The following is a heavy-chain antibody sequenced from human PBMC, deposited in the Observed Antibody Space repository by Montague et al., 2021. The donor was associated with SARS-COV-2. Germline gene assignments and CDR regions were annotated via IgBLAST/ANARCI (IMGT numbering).Heavy chain of an antibody. CDR1: GGSISSYY. Sequence: SETLSLTCTVSGGSISSYYWSWIRQPPGKGLEWIGYIYYSGSTNYNPSLKSRVTISVDTSKNQFSLKLSSVTAADTAVYYCARSRRITIFGVGLSNYYGMDVWGQGTTVTLSS. CDR3: ARSRRITIFGVGLSNYYGMDV. V-gene: IGHV4-59*01. D-gene: IGHD3-3*01. J-gene: IGHJ6*02. CDR2: IYYSGST.